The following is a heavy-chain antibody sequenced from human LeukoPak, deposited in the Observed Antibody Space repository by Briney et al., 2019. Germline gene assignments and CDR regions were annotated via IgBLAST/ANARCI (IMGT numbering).Heavy chain of an antibody. D-gene: IGHD3-22*01. Sequence: GGSLRLSCAASGFTVSSNYMSWVRQAPGKGLEWVSVIYSGGSTYYADSVKGRFTISRDNAKNSLYLQMNSLRAGDTAVYYCASTDYYDSSGYNYWGQGTLVTVSS. CDR1: GFTVSSNY. CDR3: ASTDYYDSSGYNY. J-gene: IGHJ4*02. CDR2: IYSGGST. V-gene: IGHV3-66*01.